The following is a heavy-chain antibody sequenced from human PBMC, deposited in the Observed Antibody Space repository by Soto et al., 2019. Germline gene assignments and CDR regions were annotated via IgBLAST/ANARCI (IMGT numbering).Heavy chain of an antibody. CDR1: GFTFSSYA. CDR2: ISYDGSNK. V-gene: IGHV3-30-3*01. D-gene: IGHD6-19*01. J-gene: IGHJ4*02. Sequence: QVQLVESGGGVVQPGRSLRLSCAASGFTFSSYAMHWVRQAPGKGLEWVAVISYDGSNKYYADSVKGRFTISRDNSKNTLYLQMNSLRAEDTAVYYCARDSYCSGWFRFDYWGQGTLVTVSS. CDR3: ARDSYCSGWFRFDY.